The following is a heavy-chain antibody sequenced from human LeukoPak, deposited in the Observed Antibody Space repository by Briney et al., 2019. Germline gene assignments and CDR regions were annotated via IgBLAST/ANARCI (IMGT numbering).Heavy chain of an antibody. CDR3: AKAPVTSCRGAYCYPFDY. D-gene: IGHD2-21*01. J-gene: IGHJ4*02. V-gene: IGHV3-23*01. CDR2: TSSSDAGT. CDR1: GFTFSSYA. Sequence: GGSLRLSCAASGFTFSSYAMYWVRQAPGKGLEWVSATSSSDAGTYYADSVRGRFTISRDNSKNTLYLQMNSLRAEDAAVYYCAKAPVTSCRGAYCYPFDYWGQGTLVTVSS.